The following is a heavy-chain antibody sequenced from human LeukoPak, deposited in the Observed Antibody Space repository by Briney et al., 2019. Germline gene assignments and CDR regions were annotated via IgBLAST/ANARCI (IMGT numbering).Heavy chain of an antibody. V-gene: IGHV3-23*01. CDR1: GFTFSRYA. CDR2: ISGSGGST. D-gene: IGHD4-17*01. CDR3: ARDPYGNYGMDV. J-gene: IGHJ6*02. Sequence: PGGSLRLSCAASGFTFSRYAMSWVRQAPGKGLEWVSSISGSGGSTYYADSVKGRFTISRDNSKNTLYLQMNSLRAEDTAVYYCARDPYGNYGMDVWGQGTTVTVSS.